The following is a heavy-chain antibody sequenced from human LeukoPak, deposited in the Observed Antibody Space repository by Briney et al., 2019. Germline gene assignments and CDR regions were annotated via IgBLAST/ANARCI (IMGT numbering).Heavy chain of an antibody. Sequence: ESGPALVKPTQTLTLTCTFSGFSLSTSGMCVSWIRQPPGKALGWLARIDWDDDKYYSTSLKTRLSISKDTSKNQVVLTMTNIDPVDTATYYCARIRSPVEMATADDAFDIWGQGTMVTVSS. CDR2: IDWDDDK. D-gene: IGHD5-24*01. J-gene: IGHJ3*02. CDR3: ARIRSPVEMATADDAFDI. CDR1: GFSLSTSGMC. V-gene: IGHV2-70*11.